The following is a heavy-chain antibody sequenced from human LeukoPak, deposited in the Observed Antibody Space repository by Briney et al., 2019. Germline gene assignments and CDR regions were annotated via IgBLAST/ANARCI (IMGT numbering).Heavy chain of an antibody. CDR1: GFTFSSSS. Sequence: GGSLRLSCAASGFTFSSSSMNWVRQAPGKGLEWVSSISSSSRYIYYADSVKGRFTIFRDNAKNSLSLQMNSLRAEDTAVYYCARATYCGGDCYSGAFDIWGQGTMVTVSS. J-gene: IGHJ3*02. CDR3: ARATYCGGDCYSGAFDI. CDR2: ISSSSRYI. V-gene: IGHV3-21*01. D-gene: IGHD2-21*02.